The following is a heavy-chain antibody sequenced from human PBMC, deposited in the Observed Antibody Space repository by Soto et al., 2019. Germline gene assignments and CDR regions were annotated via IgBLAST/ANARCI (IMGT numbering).Heavy chain of an antibody. CDR3: AKVSARYYYYGMDV. D-gene: IGHD2-8*01. CDR2: IIPIFGTA. Sequence: QVQLVQSGAEVKKPGSSVKVSCKASGGTFSSYAISWVRQAPGQGLEWMGGIIPIFGTANYAQKFQGRVTXXAXECXSTAYMELSSMRSEDTAVYYCAKVSARYYYYGMDVWGQGTTVTVSS. J-gene: IGHJ6*02. V-gene: IGHV1-69*12. CDR1: GGTFSSYA.